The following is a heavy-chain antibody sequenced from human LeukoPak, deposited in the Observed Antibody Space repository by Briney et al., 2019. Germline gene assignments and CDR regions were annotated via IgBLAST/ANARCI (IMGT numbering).Heavy chain of an antibody. V-gene: IGHV1-2*02. Sequence: ASVKVSCKACGYTFTGYYMHWVRQAPGQGLESMGWINPNSGGTNYAQKFQGRVTMTRDTSISTAYMELSRLRSDDTAVYYCARDAPFRQDFDYWGQGTLVTVSS. CDR3: ARDAPFRQDFDY. CDR1: GYTFTGYY. J-gene: IGHJ4*02. CDR2: INPNSGGT.